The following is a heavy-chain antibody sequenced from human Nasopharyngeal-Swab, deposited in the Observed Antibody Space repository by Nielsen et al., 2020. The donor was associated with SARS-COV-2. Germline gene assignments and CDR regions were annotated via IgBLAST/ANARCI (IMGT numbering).Heavy chain of an antibody. CDR1: GYTFNNYY. CDR3: ARAPVIATRPILWFDP. CDR2: INPGSGGT. J-gene: IGHJ5*02. V-gene: IGHV1-46*02. D-gene: IGHD2/OR15-2a*01. Sequence: ASVKVSCKASGYTFNNYYIHWVRQAPGQGLEWMGMINPGSGGTTYAQKFQGRVTMTRDTSTSTVFMDLSSLRSEDTAVYYCARAPVIATRPILWFDPRGRGTLVIVSS.